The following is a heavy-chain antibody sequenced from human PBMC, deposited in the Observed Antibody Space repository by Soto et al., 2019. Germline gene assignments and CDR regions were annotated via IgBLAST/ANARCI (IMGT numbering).Heavy chain of an antibody. V-gene: IGHV4-4*02. Sequence: PSETLSLTCAVSGGSISSSNWWSWVRQPPGKGLEWIGEIYHSGSTNYNPSLKSRVTISVDKSKNQFSLKLSSVTAADTAVYYCARDSSGYYPFFAYWGQGTLVTVSS. CDR2: IYHSGST. D-gene: IGHD3-22*01. CDR1: GGSISSSNW. J-gene: IGHJ4*02. CDR3: ARDSSGYYPFFAY.